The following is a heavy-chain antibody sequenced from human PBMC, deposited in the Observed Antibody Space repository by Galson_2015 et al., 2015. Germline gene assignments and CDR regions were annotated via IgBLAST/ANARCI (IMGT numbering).Heavy chain of an antibody. V-gene: IGHV4-61*02. CDR2: IYTSGST. CDR1: GGSISSGSYY. D-gene: IGHD2-15*01. J-gene: IGHJ4*02. CDR3: ATSLGGEEYYFDY. Sequence: TLSLTCPVSGGSISSGSYYWRWIRPPAGKGLEWIGRIYTSGSTNYNPSLKSRVTISVDTPKNQFSLKLSSVTAADTAVYYCATSLGGEEYYFDYWGQGTLVAVSS.